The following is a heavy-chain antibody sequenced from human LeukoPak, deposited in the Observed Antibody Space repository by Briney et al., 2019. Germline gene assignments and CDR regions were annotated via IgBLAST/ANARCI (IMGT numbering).Heavy chain of an antibody. V-gene: IGHV1-8*01. CDR3: ARVGYYDSSGYSPFDY. CDR1: GYTFTSYD. D-gene: IGHD3-22*01. J-gene: IGHJ4*02. Sequence: GASVKVSCEASGYTFTSYDINWVRQATGQGLEWMGWMNPNSGNTGYAQKFQGRVTMTRNTSISTAYMELSSLRSEDTAVYYCARVGYYDSSGYSPFDYWGQGTLVTVSS. CDR2: MNPNSGNT.